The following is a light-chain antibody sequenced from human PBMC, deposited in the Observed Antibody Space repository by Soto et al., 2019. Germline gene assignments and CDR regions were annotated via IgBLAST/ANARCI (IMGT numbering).Light chain of an antibody. CDR3: QQYNSYGT. CDR1: QSISSW. CDR2: DAS. V-gene: IGKV1-5*01. J-gene: IGKJ1*01. Sequence: DIQIAQSPSTVSSSVADRVTITCRASQSISSWLAWYQQKPGKAPKLLIYDASSLESGIPSRFSGSGSGTEFTLTISSLQPDDFATYYCQQYNSYGTFGQGTKVDIK.